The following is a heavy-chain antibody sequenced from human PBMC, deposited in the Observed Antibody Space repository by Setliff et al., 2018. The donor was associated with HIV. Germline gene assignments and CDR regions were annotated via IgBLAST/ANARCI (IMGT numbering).Heavy chain of an antibody. CDR3: TRARGAAGTSLYFDY. Sequence: PGGSLRLSCKASGSPFGDYALSWVRQAPGKGLEWVGFIRSKAYGGTIEFAASVQGRFTISRDDSKSLAYLQMNSLKTEDTAVYYCTRARGAAGTSLYFDYWGQGTLVTVSS. J-gene: IGHJ4*02. D-gene: IGHD6-13*01. V-gene: IGHV3-49*04. CDR1: GSPFGDYA. CDR2: IRSKAYGGTI.